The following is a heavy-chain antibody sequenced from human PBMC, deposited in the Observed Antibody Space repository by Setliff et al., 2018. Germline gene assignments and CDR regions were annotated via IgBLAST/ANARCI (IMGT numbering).Heavy chain of an antibody. CDR1: GYIFKSYG. CDR2: ISSYNDVT. V-gene: IGHV1-18*01. Sequence: GASVKVSCKASGYIFKSYGISWVRQAPGQGLEWMGWISSYNDVTNYAQSFQGRVTMTTDTSKSAAYMDLRGLRSDDTAVYYCAISTLSVCSGGSCPNAFDVWGQGTMVTVSS. J-gene: IGHJ3*01. CDR3: AISTLSVCSGGSCPNAFDV. D-gene: IGHD2-15*01.